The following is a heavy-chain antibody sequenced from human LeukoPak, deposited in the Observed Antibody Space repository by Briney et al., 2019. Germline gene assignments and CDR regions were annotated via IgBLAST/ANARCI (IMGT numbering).Heavy chain of an antibody. D-gene: IGHD3-22*01. V-gene: IGHV4-39*01. CDR1: VDSISSSSYY. CDR3: ARYWGPYDNSGAYFDY. Sequence: SETLSLTCTVSVDSISSSSYYWVWLRQPPGKGLEWIATIHYTGSTYYNPSLKSRVTISVDTSKNQFSLKLSSVTAADTAMYYCARYWGPYDNSGAYFDYWGQGTLVTVSS. CDR2: IHYTGST. J-gene: IGHJ4*02.